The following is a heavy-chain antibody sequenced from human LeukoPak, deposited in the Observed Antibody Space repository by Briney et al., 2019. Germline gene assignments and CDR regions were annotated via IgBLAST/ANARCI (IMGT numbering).Heavy chain of an antibody. Sequence: GGSLRLSCAASGFTFSSYSMNWVRQAPGKGLEWVSSISTSSSYINYADSVKGRFTISRDNAKKSLYLQMNSLRAEDTAVYYCAKGFYCSSSTCLDYWGQGTLVTVSS. V-gene: IGHV3-21*04. D-gene: IGHD2-2*01. CDR2: ISTSSSYI. J-gene: IGHJ4*02. CDR3: AKGFYCSSSTCLDY. CDR1: GFTFSSYS.